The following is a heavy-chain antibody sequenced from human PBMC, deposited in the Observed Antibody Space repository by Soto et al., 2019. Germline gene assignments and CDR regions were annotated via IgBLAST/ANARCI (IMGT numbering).Heavy chain of an antibody. D-gene: IGHD3-22*01. CDR2: IKPGTGAT. CDR1: GYSFTSHV. Sequence: QVRLLQSGAVAMKTGASVELSCEASGYSFTSHVIHWLRKAPGEGLEGMGWIKPGTGATKYLQTLQDRVTISRDTSANIVNLEMRSLRSEDTAVYYCARGYYYDSSGYYLDHWGKGTLVTVSS. CDR3: ARGYYYDSSGYYLDH. V-gene: IGHV1-3*01. J-gene: IGHJ4*02.